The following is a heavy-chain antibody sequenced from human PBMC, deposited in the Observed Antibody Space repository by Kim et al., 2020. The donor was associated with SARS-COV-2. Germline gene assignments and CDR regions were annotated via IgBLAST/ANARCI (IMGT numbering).Heavy chain of an antibody. J-gene: IGHJ6*02. D-gene: IGHD1-26*01. CDR2: ISYDGSNK. Sequence: GSLRLSCAASGFPFSSYAMHWVRQAPGKGLEWVAVISYDGSNKYYADSVKGRFTISRDNSKNTLYLQMNSLRAEDTAVYYCARTFSGSYYYGMDVWGQGTTVTVSS. CDR1: GFPFSSYA. CDR3: ARTFSGSYYYGMDV. V-gene: IGHV3-30-3*01.